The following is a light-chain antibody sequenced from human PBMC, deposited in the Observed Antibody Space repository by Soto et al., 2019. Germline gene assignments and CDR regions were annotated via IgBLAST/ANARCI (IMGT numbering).Light chain of an antibody. V-gene: IGLV3-1*01. CDR1: KLGDKY. CDR3: QAWDSRTVV. Sequence: SYELTQPPSVSVSPGQTASITCSGDKLGDKYACWYQQKPGQSPVLVIYQDSKRPSGIPERFSGSNSGNTATLTISGTQAMDEDDYYCQAWDSRTVVFGGGTKLTVL. CDR2: QDS. J-gene: IGLJ2*01.